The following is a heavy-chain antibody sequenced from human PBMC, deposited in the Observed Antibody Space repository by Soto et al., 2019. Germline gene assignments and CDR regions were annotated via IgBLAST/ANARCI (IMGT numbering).Heavy chain of an antibody. D-gene: IGHD1-26*01. Sequence: GSLRLSCAASGFSFSSYAMTWVRQAPGRGLEWVSAISGSGSPTYYADSVKGRFTISRDNSKNTLYLQMNSLRADDTAVYYCARDFVVGGPTINYYYGMDVWGQGTTVTVSS. V-gene: IGHV3-23*01. CDR1: GFSFSSYA. CDR2: ISGSGSPT. CDR3: ARDFVVGGPTINYYYGMDV. J-gene: IGHJ6*02.